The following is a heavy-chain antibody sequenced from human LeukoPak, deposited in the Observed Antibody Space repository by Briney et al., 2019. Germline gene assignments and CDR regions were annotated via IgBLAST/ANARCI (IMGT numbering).Heavy chain of an antibody. J-gene: IGHJ4*02. CDR2: INPNSGGT. CDR1: GYTFTGYY. CDR3: ARGYCSRTNCYFFGY. Sequence: GASVKVSCKASGYTFTGYYMHWVRQAPGQGLEWMGWINPNSGGTNYAQKFQGRVTMTRDTSISTAYMELSRLTSDDTAVYYCARGYCSRTNCYFFGYWGQGTLVTVSS. D-gene: IGHD2-2*01. V-gene: IGHV1-2*02.